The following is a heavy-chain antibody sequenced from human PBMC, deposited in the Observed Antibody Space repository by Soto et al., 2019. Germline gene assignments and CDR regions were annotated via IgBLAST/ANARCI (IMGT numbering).Heavy chain of an antibody. CDR3: AREWGIESLSPQYYYYGMDV. Sequence: GASVKVSCKASGYTFTGYYMHWVRQAPGQGLEWMGWINPNSGGTNYAQKFQGRVTMTRDTSISTAYMELSRLRSDDTAVYYCAREWGIESLSPQYYYYGMDVWGRGTTVTVSS. V-gene: IGHV1-2*02. D-gene: IGHD7-27*01. CDR2: INPNSGGT. CDR1: GYTFTGYY. J-gene: IGHJ6*02.